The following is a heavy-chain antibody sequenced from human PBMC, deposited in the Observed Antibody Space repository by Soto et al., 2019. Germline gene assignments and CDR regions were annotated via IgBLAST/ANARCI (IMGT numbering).Heavy chain of an antibody. CDR2: IYYSGST. Sequence: QVQLQESGPGLVKPSQTLSLTCTVSGGSISSGGYYWSWIRQHPGKGLEWIGYIYYSGSTYYNPSLKSRVTISVDTSKNQFSLKLSSVTAADTAVYYCASMYYYDSSGYYYFDYWGQGTLVTVSS. V-gene: IGHV4-31*03. J-gene: IGHJ4*02. CDR1: GGSISSGGYY. CDR3: ASMYYYDSSGYYYFDY. D-gene: IGHD3-22*01.